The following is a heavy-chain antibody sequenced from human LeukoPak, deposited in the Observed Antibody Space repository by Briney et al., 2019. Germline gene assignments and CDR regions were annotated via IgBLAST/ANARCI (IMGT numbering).Heavy chain of an antibody. D-gene: IGHD6-19*01. V-gene: IGHV1-69*06. CDR2: IIPIFGTA. J-gene: IGHJ4*02. Sequence: ASVKVSCKASEGTFSSYAISWVRQAPGQGLEWMGGIIPIFGTANYAQKFQGRVTITADKSTSTAYMELSSLRSEDTAVYYCAREEKWLVRALDYWGQGTLVTVSS. CDR1: EGTFSSYA. CDR3: AREEKWLVRALDY.